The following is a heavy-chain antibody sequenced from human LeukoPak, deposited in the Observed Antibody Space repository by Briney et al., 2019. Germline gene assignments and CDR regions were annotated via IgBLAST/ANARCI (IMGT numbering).Heavy chain of an antibody. V-gene: IGHV3-21*01. CDR1: GFTFSSYA. CDR3: ASHRGYRNYYYGMDV. D-gene: IGHD5-12*01. CDR2: ISSSSSYI. J-gene: IGHJ6*02. Sequence: TGGSLRLSCAASGFTFSSYAMNWVRQAPGKGLEWVSSISSSSSYIYYADSVKGRFTISRDNAKNSLYLQMNSLRAEDTAVYYCASHRGYRNYYYGMDVWGQGTTVTVSS.